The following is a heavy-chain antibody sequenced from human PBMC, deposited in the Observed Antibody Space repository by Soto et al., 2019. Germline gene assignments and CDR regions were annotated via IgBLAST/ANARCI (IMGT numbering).Heavy chain of an antibody. V-gene: IGHV1-3*01. CDR2: INAGNGNT. CDR1: GYTFTSYA. CDR3: ARGSGWYFGWFDP. J-gene: IGHJ5*02. D-gene: IGHD6-19*01. Sequence: GASVKVSCKASGYTFTSYAMHWVRRAPGQRLEWMGWINAGNGNTKYSQKFQGRVTITRDTSASTAYMELSSLRSEDTAVYYCARGSGWYFGWFDPWGQGTLVTVSS.